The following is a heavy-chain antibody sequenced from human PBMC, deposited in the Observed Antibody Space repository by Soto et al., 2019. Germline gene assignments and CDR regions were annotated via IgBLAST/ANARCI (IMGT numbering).Heavy chain of an antibody. CDR1: GGTFSSYA. D-gene: IGHD3-22*01. CDR3: ARGSARMYYYDSSGYSPVNY. V-gene: IGHV1-69*13. J-gene: IGHJ4*02. CDR2: IIPIFGTA. Sequence: SVKVSCKASGGTFSSYAISWVRQAPGQGLEWMGGIIPIFGTANYAQKFQGRVTITADESTSTAYMELSSLRSEDTAVYYCARGSARMYYYDSSGYSPVNYWGQGTLVTVS.